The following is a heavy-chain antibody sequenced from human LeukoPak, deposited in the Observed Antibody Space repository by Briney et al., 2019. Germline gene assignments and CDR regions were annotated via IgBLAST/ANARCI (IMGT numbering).Heavy chain of an antibody. Sequence: GGSLILSCAASGFTFSDYYMSWIRQAPGKGLEWVSYICDSGRTIYYADSVKGRFTISRANAKNSVYLQINNLRAEDTAVYYCARDRLGDYDHSGYYDKWGQGTLVTVSS. CDR1: GFTFSDYY. CDR3: ARDRLGDYDHSGYYDK. J-gene: IGHJ4*02. CDR2: ICDSGRTI. D-gene: IGHD3-22*01. V-gene: IGHV3-11*01.